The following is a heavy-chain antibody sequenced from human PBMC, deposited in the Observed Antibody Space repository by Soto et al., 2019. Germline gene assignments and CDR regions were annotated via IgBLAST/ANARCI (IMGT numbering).Heavy chain of an antibody. V-gene: IGHV5-10-1*01. J-gene: IGHJ1*01. CDR2: IDPSDSYT. CDR1: GYSFTSYW. Sequence: PGESLKISCKASGYSFTSYWVVWVRQLPGKGLEYMGRIDPSDSYTDYSPSFQGHVTFSADKSITTASLHWNSLKESDTGIYYCASISGTAAGRRGEHWGQGTQVTVSS. CDR3: ASISGTAAGRRGEH. D-gene: IGHD6-13*01.